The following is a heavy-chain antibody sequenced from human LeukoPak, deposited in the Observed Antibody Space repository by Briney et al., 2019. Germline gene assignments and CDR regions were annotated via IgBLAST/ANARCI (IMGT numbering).Heavy chain of an antibody. CDR1: GFTFSNYG. V-gene: IGHV3-30*18. Sequence: GRSLRLSCAASGFTFSNYGMHWVRQAPGQGLDWVAVISYDGNYKCYADSVQGRFTISRDNSKNTLYLQMNSLRAEDTAVYYCAKDMGSGDFDLDYWGQGTLVTVSS. D-gene: IGHD3-9*01. CDR2: ISYDGNYK. J-gene: IGHJ4*02. CDR3: AKDMGSGDFDLDY.